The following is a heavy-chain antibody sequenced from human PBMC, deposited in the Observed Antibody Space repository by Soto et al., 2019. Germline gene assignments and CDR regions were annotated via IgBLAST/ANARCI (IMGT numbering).Heavy chain of an antibody. Sequence: GGSLRLSCAASGFTLSFYSMNWVRQAPGKGLEWVSYISRSSTTIYYADSVKGRFTISRDNAKNSLYLQMNSLRAEDTAVYYCARDPTYYDILTGYYPRNYFDYWGQGTLVTVSS. D-gene: IGHD3-9*01. J-gene: IGHJ4*02. CDR3: ARDPTYYDILTGYYPRNYFDY. CDR2: ISRSSTTI. CDR1: GFTLSFYS. V-gene: IGHV3-48*01.